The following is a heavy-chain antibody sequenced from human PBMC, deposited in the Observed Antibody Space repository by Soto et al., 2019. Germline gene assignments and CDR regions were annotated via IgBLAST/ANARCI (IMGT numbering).Heavy chain of an antibody. V-gene: IGHV4-34*01. CDR2: INHSGST. D-gene: IGHD6-13*01. CDR1: GGSFSGYY. Sequence: SETLSLTCAVYGGSFSGYYWSWIRQPPGKGLEWIGEINHSGSTNYNPSLKSRVTISVDTSKNQFSLKLSSVTAADTAVYYCARPGSSWYYFDYWGQGTLVTVSS. J-gene: IGHJ4*02. CDR3: ARPGSSWYYFDY.